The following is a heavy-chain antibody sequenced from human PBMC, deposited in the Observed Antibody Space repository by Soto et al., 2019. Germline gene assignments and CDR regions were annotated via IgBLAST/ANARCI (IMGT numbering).Heavy chain of an antibody. CDR3: VKVLWSGYSPFDY. V-gene: IGHV3-30*18. D-gene: IGHD3-3*01. CDR2: TSYDGTSE. Sequence: QVQLVESGGGVVQPGRSLRLSCAASGFTLRSNGMHWVRQAPGKGLEGVAITSYDGTSEYYADSVKGRFTISRDNSKNPVYLQMNSLRVEDTAVYYCVKVLWSGYSPFDYWGQGTLVTVSS. CDR1: GFTLRSNG. J-gene: IGHJ4*02.